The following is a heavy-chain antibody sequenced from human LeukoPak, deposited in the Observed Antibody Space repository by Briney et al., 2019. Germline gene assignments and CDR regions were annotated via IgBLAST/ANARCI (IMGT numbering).Heavy chain of an antibody. CDR2: IIPILGIA. CDR3: ARDREVVVVAAYGPPYGMDV. V-gene: IGHV1-69*04. D-gene: IGHD2-15*01. CDR1: GYTFTSYG. Sequence: GASVKVSCKASGYTFTSYGISWVRQAPGQGLEWMGRIIPILGIANYAQKFQGRVTITADKSTSTAYMELSSLRSEDTAVYYCARDREVVVVAAYGPPYGMDVWGQGTTVTVSS. J-gene: IGHJ6*02.